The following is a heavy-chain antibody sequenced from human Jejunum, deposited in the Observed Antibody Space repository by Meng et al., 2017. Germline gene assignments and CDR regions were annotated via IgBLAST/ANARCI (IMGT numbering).Heavy chain of an antibody. CDR2: IKSDPDGGAT. Sequence: GGSLRLSCAASGFNFREAWMSWIRQAPGKGLEWVGRIKSDPDGGATEYAASVKGRFTISRDDSQNTLYLHMNSLQTEDTAVYYCITTLRWELTYTYWGQGTLVTVSS. CDR1: GFNFREAW. D-gene: IGHD4-23*01. V-gene: IGHV3-15*01. J-gene: IGHJ4*02. CDR3: ITTLRWELTYTY.